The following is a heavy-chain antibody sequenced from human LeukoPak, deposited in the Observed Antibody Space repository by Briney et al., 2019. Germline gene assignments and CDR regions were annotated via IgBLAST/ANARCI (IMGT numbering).Heavy chain of an antibody. D-gene: IGHD1-26*01. CDR3: ARHAYKILGAVNWFDP. CDR2: ISSSSSYI. V-gene: IGHV3-21*01. CDR1: GFTFSAYD. J-gene: IGHJ5*02. Sequence: PGGSLRLSCAASGFTFSAYDMNWVRQAPGKGLEWVSSISSSSSYIYYADSVKGRFTISRDNAKNSLYLQMNSLRAEDTAVYYCARHAYKILGAVNWFDPWGQGTLVTVSS.